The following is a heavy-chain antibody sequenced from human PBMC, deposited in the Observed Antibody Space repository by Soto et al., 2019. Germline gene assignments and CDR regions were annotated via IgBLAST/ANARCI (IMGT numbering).Heavy chain of an antibody. J-gene: IGHJ6*02. CDR1: GFTFSSYS. CDR2: ISSSSSYI. CDR3: ARDGSIAVAGFYYYGMDV. Sequence: GGSLRLSCAASGFTFSSYSMNWVRQAPGKGLEWVSSISSSSSYIYYADSVKGRFTISRDNAKNSLYLQMNSLRAEDTAVYYCARDGSIAVAGFYYYGMDVWGRGTTVTVSS. V-gene: IGHV3-21*01. D-gene: IGHD6-19*01.